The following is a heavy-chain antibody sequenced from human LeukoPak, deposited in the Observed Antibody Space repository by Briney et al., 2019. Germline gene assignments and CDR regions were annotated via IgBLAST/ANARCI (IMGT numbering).Heavy chain of an antibody. V-gene: IGHV3-30*04. J-gene: IGHJ3*02. Sequence: GGSLRLSCAASGFTFSSYAMHWVRQAPGKGLEWVAVISYDGSNKYYADSVKGRFTISRDNSKNTLYLQMNSLRAEDTAVYYCAKDQFGGSYYGAFDIWGQGTMVTVSS. CDR2: ISYDGSNK. CDR1: GFTFSSYA. D-gene: IGHD1-26*01. CDR3: AKDQFGGSYYGAFDI.